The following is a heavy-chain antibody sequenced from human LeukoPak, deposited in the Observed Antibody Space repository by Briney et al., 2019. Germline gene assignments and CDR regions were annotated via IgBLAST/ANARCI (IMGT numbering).Heavy chain of an antibody. CDR1: GGSISSSSYY. J-gene: IGHJ4*02. V-gene: IGHV4-39*01. CDR2: IYYSGST. D-gene: IGHD1-20*01. Sequence: SETLSLTCTVSGGSISSSSYYWGWIRQPPGKGLEWIGSIYYSGSTYYNPSLKSRVTISVDTSKNQFSLKLSSVTAADTAVYYCARRYNLNDVIGYWGQGTLVTVSS. CDR3: ARRYNLNDVIGY.